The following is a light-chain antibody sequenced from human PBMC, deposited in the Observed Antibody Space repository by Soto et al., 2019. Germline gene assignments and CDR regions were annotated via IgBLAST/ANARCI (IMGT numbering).Light chain of an antibody. CDR3: TSCITANTRCV. CDR1: SSDIGRYNY. Sequence: ALTQPASVSGSPGQSITISCTGTSSDIGRYNYVSWFQQHPGTVPKLVIFEVNYRPSGVSDRFSGSKSGNTASLTITGLQAEDEADYYCTSCITANTRCVFGSGTKVTVL. CDR2: EVN. V-gene: IGLV2-14*01. J-gene: IGLJ1*01.